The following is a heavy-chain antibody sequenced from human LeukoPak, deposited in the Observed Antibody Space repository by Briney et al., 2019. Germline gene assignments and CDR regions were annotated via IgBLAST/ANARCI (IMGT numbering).Heavy chain of an antibody. CDR3: VRDGGLGVTGLEADH. D-gene: IGHD6-19*01. CDR1: GFTFSSYA. CDR2: INQDETVR. V-gene: IGHV3-7*04. Sequence: QPGGSLRLSCSASGFTFSSYAMTWVRQAPGKGLEWVAHINQDETVRNYVDSVKGRFTISRDNAKNSLYLQMNSLRAEDTAVYYCVRDGGLGVTGLEADHWGQGTLVTVSS. J-gene: IGHJ4*02.